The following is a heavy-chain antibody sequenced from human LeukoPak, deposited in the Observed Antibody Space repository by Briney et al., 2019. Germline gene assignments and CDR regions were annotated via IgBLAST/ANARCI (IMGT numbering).Heavy chain of an antibody. CDR3: ARGPPYNILTWYLLDY. J-gene: IGHJ4*02. CDR1: GLTLSSQV. Sequence: GESLRHSCSASGLTLSSQVMQWVPQATAKGLEWVADILYYGSKTHYAHSVKGRFTISRVNSKKPLYLQMNSRRDHDTAVHYSARGPPYNILTWYLLDYWGQGTLVTVSP. D-gene: IGHD3-9*01. CDR2: ILYYGSKT. V-gene: IGHV3-30*12.